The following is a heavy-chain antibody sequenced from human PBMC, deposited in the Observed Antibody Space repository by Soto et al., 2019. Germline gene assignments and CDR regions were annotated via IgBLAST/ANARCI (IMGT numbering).Heavy chain of an antibody. Sequence: QVQLVESGAEVKKPGASVKVSCKASGYTFTSYYMHWVRQAPGQALESMVIINPSGGSTSYAQKFQGRVTMTRDTSTSTVYMELSSLRSEDTGVYYCARYYYGSGSYPAYYFDYWGQGTLVTVSS. CDR1: GYTFTSYY. CDR3: ARYYYGSGSYPAYYFDY. V-gene: IGHV1-46*01. CDR2: INPSGGST. J-gene: IGHJ4*02. D-gene: IGHD3-10*01.